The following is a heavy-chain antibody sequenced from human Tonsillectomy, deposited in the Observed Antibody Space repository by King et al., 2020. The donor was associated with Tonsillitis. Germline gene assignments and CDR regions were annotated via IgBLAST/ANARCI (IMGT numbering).Heavy chain of an antibody. V-gene: IGHV3-23*04. J-gene: IGHJ4*02. Sequence: VQLVESGGGLVQPGGSLSLSCAASGFTLRRYAMSWVRQAPGKGLIWVSAIIGDVGTTYYAHSVKGRFTISRANSKNTLFLQMNSLRAEDTAIYYCAKGEGSSSFPDYWGQGTLVSVSS. CDR1: GFTLRRYA. D-gene: IGHD6-6*01. CDR3: AKGEGSSSFPDY. CDR2: IIGDVGTT.